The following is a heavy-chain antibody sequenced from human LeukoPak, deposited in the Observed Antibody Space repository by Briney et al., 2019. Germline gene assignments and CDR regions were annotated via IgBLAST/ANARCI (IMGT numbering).Heavy chain of an antibody. D-gene: IGHD2-2*01. V-gene: IGHV3-7*01. CDR2: IKQDGSEK. CDR3: ARDRDIVVVPAAYYYYYYGMGV. CDR1: GFTFSSYW. Sequence: GGSLRLSCAASGFTFSSYWMSWVRQAPGKGLEWAANIKQDGSEKYYVDSVRGRFTISRGNAKNSLYLQMNSLRAEDTAVYYCARDRDIVVVPAAYYYYYYGMGVWGQGTTVTVSS. J-gene: IGHJ6*02.